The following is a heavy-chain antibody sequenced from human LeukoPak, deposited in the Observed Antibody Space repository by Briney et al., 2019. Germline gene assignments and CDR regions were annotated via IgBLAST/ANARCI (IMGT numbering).Heavy chain of an antibody. CDR3: ARRVAVGNYFDP. CDR1: GFTFSSYS. D-gene: IGHD4-11*01. CDR2: IKQDGNDK. V-gene: IGHV3-7*05. J-gene: IGHJ5*02. Sequence: GGSLRLSCVASGFTFSSYSMQWVRQAPGRGLEWVANIKQDGNDKHYVDSVKGRFTISRDNAKNSLYLQMNTLRVEDTAVYYCARRVAVGNYFDPWGQGTLVTVSS.